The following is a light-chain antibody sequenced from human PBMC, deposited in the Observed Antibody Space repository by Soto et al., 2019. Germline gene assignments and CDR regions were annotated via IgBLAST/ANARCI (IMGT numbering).Light chain of an antibody. CDR1: QSIRSW. CDR2: DAS. Sequence: DLQMTQSPSTLSASVGDRVTITCRASQSIRSWLAWYQQKPGKAPKFLIYDASSLESGVPSRFSGSGSGTEFTLTISSLQPDDFATYYCQQYNSYPITFGPGTKVDIK. V-gene: IGKV1-5*01. CDR3: QQYNSYPIT. J-gene: IGKJ3*01.